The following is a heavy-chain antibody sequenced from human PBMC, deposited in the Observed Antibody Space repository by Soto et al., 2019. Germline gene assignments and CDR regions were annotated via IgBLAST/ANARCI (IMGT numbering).Heavy chain of an antibody. CDR3: ARPGGSGLADGFDI. J-gene: IGHJ3*02. V-gene: IGHV3-30-3*01. CDR2: ISYDGN. D-gene: IGHD1-26*01. CDR1: GFPFSSYF. Sequence: AGGSLRLSCEGSGFPFSSYFMHWARQAPGKGLEWVGVISYDGNKYAEPVKGRFTISRDNSKNTLYLQMNSLRTEDTAVYYCARPGGSGLADGFDIWGQGTRVTVSS.